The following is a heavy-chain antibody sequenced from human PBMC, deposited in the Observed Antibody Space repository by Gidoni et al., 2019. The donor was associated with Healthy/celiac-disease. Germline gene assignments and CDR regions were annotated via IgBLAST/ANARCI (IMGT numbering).Heavy chain of an antibody. D-gene: IGHD1-1*01. CDR1: GYTFTSYD. V-gene: IGHV1-8*01. CDR3: ARGPTEWPYWYFDL. Sequence: QVQLVQSGAEVKKPGASVKVSCKAAGYTFTSYDINWVRQATGQGLEWMGWMNPNSGNTGYAQKFQGRVTMTRNTSISTAYMELSSLRSEDTAVYYCARGPTEWPYWYFDLWGRGTLVTVSS. CDR2: MNPNSGNT. J-gene: IGHJ2*01.